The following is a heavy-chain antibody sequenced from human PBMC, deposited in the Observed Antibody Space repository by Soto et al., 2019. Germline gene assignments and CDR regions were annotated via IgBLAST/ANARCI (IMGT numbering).Heavy chain of an antibody. Sequence: APETLSLTCAVYGGSFRGYYWSWIRQPPGKGLEWIGEINHSGSTNYNPSLKSRVTISVDTSKNQFSLKLSSVTAADTAVYYCARGRVYCSSTSCYRGSLTKRYNLFAPWGQGTLVTVSS. CDR1: GGSFRGYY. CDR3: ARGRVYCSSTSCYRGSLTKRYNLFAP. CDR2: INHSGST. V-gene: IGHV4-34*01. D-gene: IGHD2-2*02. J-gene: IGHJ5*02.